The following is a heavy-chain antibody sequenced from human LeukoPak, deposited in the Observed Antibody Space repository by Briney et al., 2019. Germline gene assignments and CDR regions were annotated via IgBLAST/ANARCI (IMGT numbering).Heavy chain of an antibody. CDR2: INHSGST. Sequence: PSETLSLTCAVYGGSFSGYYWSWIRQPPGKGLEWIGEINHSGSTNYNPSLKSRVTISVDTSKNQFSLKLSSVTAADTAVYYCARGRSRSGQDYWGQGTLVTVSS. CDR1: GGSFSGYY. V-gene: IGHV4-34*01. CDR3: ARGRSRSGQDY. J-gene: IGHJ4*02. D-gene: IGHD6-19*01.